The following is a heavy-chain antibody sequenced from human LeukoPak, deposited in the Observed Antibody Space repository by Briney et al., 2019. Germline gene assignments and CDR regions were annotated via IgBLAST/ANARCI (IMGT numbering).Heavy chain of an antibody. CDR1: GYTFTGYY. V-gene: IGHV1-2*02. Sequence: GASVKVSCKASGYTFTGYYMHWVRQAPGQGLEWMGWINPNSGGTNYAQKFQGRVTMTRDTSISTAYMELSRLRSDNTAVYYCARGKTTVTTRYYYGMDVWGQGTTVTVSS. CDR3: ARGKTTVTTRYYYGMDV. D-gene: IGHD4-17*01. CDR2: INPNSGGT. J-gene: IGHJ6*02.